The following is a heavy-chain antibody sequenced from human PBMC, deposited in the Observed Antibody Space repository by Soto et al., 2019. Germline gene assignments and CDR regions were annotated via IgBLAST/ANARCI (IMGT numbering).Heavy chain of an antibody. CDR1: RGTFRSYS. J-gene: IGHJ6*02. Sequence: QVQLVQSGAEVKKPGSSVKVSCKASRGTFRSYSISWVRQAPGQGLEWMGGIIPIFDITNYAQKFQGRVTITADESTSTAYMELRSLGSDDTAVYYCARLDEGGYSSNHHYYYALDVWGQGTRVTV. CDR3: ARLDEGGYSSNHHYYYALDV. V-gene: IGHV1-69*01. CDR2: IIPIFDIT. D-gene: IGHD3-22*01.